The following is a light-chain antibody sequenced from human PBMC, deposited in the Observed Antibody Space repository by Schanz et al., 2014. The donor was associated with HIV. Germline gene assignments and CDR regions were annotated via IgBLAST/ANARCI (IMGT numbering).Light chain of an antibody. CDR1: QRLSSSY. J-gene: IGKJ3*01. CDR2: ATS. V-gene: IGKV3-20*01. Sequence: EIVLTQSPGSLSLSPGGRATLSCGASQRLSSSYLAWYQQKRDQPPRLVIYATSTRAAGIPDRFSGTGSGTDFTLTISSLEPEDFAVYYCQQYGVSPFTFGPGTTVDIK. CDR3: QQYGVSPFT.